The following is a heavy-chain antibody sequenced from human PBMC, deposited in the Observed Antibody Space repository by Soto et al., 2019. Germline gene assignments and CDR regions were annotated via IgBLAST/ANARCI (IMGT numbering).Heavy chain of an antibody. CDR2: TYYRSKWYN. V-gene: IGHV6-1*01. CDR3: ARGHSSGRQTIVFDY. Sequence: SQTLSLTCAISGDSVSSNNVAWNWIRQSPSRGLEWLGRTYYRSKWYNDYAVSVKSRITIIPDTSKNQFSLQLNSVTPEDTAVYYCARGHSSGRQTIVFDYWGQGTLVTV. J-gene: IGHJ4*02. CDR1: GDSVSSNNVA. D-gene: IGHD6-19*01.